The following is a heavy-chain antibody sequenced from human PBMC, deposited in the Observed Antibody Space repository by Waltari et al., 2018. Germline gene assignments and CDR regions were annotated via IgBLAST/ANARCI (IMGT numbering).Heavy chain of an antibody. CDR3: ARDGLELGFNWFDP. V-gene: IGHV1-69*01. D-gene: IGHD1-7*01. J-gene: IGHJ5*02. CDR2: ISPIFGTA. CDR1: GGTFSSYA. Sequence: QVQLVQSGAEVKKPGSSVKVSCKASGGTFSSYAISWVRQAPGQGLEWMGGISPIFGTANDAQKVQGRVTITADESTSTAYMELSSLRSEDTAVYYCARDGLELGFNWFDPWGQGTLVTVSS.